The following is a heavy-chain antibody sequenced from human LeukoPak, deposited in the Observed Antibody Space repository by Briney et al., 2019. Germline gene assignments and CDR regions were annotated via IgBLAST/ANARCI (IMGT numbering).Heavy chain of an antibody. CDR1: GYTFTSYG. CDR2: MNPNSGNT. D-gene: IGHD3-3*01. Sequence: ASVKVCCKASGYTFTSYGINWVRQATGQGLEWMGWMNPNSGNTGYAQKFQGRVTMTRNTSISTAYMELSSLRSEDTAVYYCARGSKFLEWLLQSYYYYYYRMDVWGQGTTVTVFS. CDR3: ARGSKFLEWLLQSYYYYYYRMDV. V-gene: IGHV1-8*01. J-gene: IGHJ6*02.